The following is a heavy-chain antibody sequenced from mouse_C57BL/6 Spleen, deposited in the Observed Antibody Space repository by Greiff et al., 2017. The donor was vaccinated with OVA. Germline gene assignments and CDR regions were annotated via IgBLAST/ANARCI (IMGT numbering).Heavy chain of an antibody. Sequence: VQLQQPGAELVKPGASVKMSCKASGYTFTSYWITWVKQRPGQGLEWIGDIYPGSGSTNYNEKFKSKATLTVDTSSSTAYMQLSSLTSEDCAVYYCTKYDYGCAMDYWGQGTSVTVSS. D-gene: IGHD2-4*01. CDR2: IYPGSGST. V-gene: IGHV1-55*01. CDR1: GYTFTSYW. J-gene: IGHJ4*01. CDR3: TKYDYGCAMDY.